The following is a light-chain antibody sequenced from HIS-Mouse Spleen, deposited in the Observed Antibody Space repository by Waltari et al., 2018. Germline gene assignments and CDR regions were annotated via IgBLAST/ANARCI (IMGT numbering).Light chain of an antibody. CDR3: SSYTSSSFNVV. CDR2: DVS. J-gene: IGLJ2*01. CDR1: SSDVGGYNY. V-gene: IGLV2-14*03. Sequence: QSALTQPASVSGSPGQSITISCTGTSSDVGGYNYVSCHQQHPGKAPTLMIYDVSNRPSGVSQRFSGSKSGNTASLSISGLQAEDEADYYCSSYTSSSFNVVFGGGTKLTVL.